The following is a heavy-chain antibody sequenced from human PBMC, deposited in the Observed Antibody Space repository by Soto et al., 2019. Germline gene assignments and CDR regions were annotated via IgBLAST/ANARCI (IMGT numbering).Heavy chain of an antibody. J-gene: IGHJ4*02. Sequence: GGSLRLSCAASGFTFSSYGMHWVRQAPGKGLEWVAVISYDGSNKYYADSVKGRFTISRDNSKNTLYLQMNSLRAEDTAVYYCARDGYCGGGSCYSVPVFDYWGQGTLVTVSS. CDR3: ARDGYCGGGSCYSVPVFDY. CDR2: ISYDGSNK. D-gene: IGHD2-15*01. CDR1: GFTFSSYG. V-gene: IGHV3-30*03.